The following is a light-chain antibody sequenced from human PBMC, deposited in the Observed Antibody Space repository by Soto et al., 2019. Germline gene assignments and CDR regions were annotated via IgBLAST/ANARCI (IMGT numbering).Light chain of an antibody. CDR2: AAS. CDR3: QRYCSYPWT. J-gene: IGKJ1*01. Sequence: AIRMTQSPSSLSASTGDRATITCRASQSISSYLAWSQQKPEKAPKLLIYAASTLQSGVPSRFNGSRSGTAVTLTFSCLQSEDFATYYCQRYCSYPWTIDQGTKVEIK. CDR1: QSISSY. V-gene: IGKV1-8*01.